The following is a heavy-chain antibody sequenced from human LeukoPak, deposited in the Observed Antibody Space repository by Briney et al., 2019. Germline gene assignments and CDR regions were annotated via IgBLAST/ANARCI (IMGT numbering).Heavy chain of an antibody. V-gene: IGHV3-30*03. CDR2: ISYDGSNK. Sequence: GGSLRLSCAASGFTFSSYGMHWVRQAPGKGLEWVAVISYDGSNKYYADSVKGRFTISRDNAKNSLYLQMNSLRVEDTAMYYCARGMDVRGQGTTVTVFS. CDR1: GFTFSSYG. J-gene: IGHJ6*02. CDR3: ARGMDV.